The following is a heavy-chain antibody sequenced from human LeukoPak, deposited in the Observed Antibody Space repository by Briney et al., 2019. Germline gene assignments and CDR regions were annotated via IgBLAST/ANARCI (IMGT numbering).Heavy chain of an antibody. CDR3: ARDRWIVYESSGYTVDY. Sequence: EASVKVSCKASGGTFISYAISWVRQAPGQGLECMGGIIPILGTTNYTQKFQGRVTITADESTSTAYMELSRLRSEDTAVYYCARDRWIVYESSGYTVDYWGQGTLVTVSS. CDR2: IIPILGTT. V-gene: IGHV1-69*13. CDR1: GGTFISYA. J-gene: IGHJ4*02. D-gene: IGHD3-22*01.